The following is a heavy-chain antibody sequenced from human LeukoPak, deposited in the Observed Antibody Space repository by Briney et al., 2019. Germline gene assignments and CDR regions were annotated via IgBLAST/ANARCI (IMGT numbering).Heavy chain of an antibody. CDR2: INPNSGGT. D-gene: IGHD4-17*01. J-gene: IGHJ3*02. CDR1: GYTFTSYY. CDR3: ASRTSTVTTVEGDGFDI. Sequence: GASVKVSCKASGYTFTSYYMHWVRQAPGQGLEWMGWINPNSGGTNYAQKFQGRVTMTRDTSISTAYMELSRLRSDDTAVYYCASRTSTVTTVEGDGFDIWGQGTMVTVSS. V-gene: IGHV1-2*02.